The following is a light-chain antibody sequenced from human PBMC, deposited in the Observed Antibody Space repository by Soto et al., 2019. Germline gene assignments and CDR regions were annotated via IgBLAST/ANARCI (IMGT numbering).Light chain of an antibody. CDR2: DVN. Sequence: QSALTQPASVSGSPGQSIAISCTGTSSDVGAYNYVSWYQQHPGKAPKLMIYDVNNRPSGVSNRFSGSKSGNTASLTISGLQAEDEADYYCCSYTTSSTYVFRTGTKVTVL. CDR1: SSDVGAYNY. J-gene: IGLJ1*01. V-gene: IGLV2-14*03. CDR3: CSYTTSSTYV.